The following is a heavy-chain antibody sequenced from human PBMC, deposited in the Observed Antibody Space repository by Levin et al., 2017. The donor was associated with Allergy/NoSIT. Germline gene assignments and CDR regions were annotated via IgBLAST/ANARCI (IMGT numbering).Heavy chain of an antibody. CDR2: ISGTGSRT. V-gene: IGHV3-23*01. J-gene: IGHJ6*02. CDR3: ARFATFGDFFYYGLGV. Sequence: GESLKISCAASGFPFDAYPMTWVRQAPGKGLESVSGISGTGSRTFYADSVKGRFTISRDNSKNTLSLQMSRLRAEDTATYYCARFATFGDFFYYGLGVWGQGTTVTVSS. CDR1: GFPFDAYP. D-gene: IGHD3-16*01.